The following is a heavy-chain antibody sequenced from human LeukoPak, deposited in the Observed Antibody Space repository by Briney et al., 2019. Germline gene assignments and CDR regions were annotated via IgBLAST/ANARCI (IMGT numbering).Heavy chain of an antibody. D-gene: IGHD3-22*01. CDR3: ARESGSSGYYSYWYFDL. CDR2: TNYSGST. V-gene: IGHV4-39*07. CDR1: CGYMSRSSYF. Sequence: PSQTLSLTCSVPCGYMSRSSYFGGWIRQPPGKGLEGWVSTNYSGSTFYNPPLKSRVTISVDTSKNHFSLKLSSVTAAATAVYYCARESGSSGYYSYWYFDLWGRGTLVTVSS. J-gene: IGHJ2*01.